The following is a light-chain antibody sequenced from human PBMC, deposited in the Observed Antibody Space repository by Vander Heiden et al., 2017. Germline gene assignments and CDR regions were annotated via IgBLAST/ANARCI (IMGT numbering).Light chain of an antibody. CDR2: GAS. Sequence: DIVVTPPSATLSPAPGERATLSCWASQDINYNLAWHQQRPGQAPRLLIYGASTRDTGVPDRFSGSGSGTEFTLTISSLQSEDSAVYYCQHYNSWPPAFGGGTKVEIK. J-gene: IGKJ4*01. CDR3: QHYNSWPPA. V-gene: IGKV3-15*01. CDR1: QDINYN.